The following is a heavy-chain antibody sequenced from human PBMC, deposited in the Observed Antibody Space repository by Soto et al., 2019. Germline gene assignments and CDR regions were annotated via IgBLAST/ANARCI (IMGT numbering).Heavy chain of an antibody. V-gene: IGHV3-74*01. J-gene: IGHJ4*02. CDR1: GFTFTDYW. CDR3: ARGLYLAYGQDF. CDR2: IKSDETTT. D-gene: IGHD4-17*01. Sequence: VQLVESGGGLVQPGGSLRLSCAASGFTFTDYWIHWVRQVPGKGLVWVSRIKSDETTTGYADSAKGRFTISRDNAKNTVYLQMSSLRAEDTAVYYCARGLYLAYGQDFWGQGILVTVSS.